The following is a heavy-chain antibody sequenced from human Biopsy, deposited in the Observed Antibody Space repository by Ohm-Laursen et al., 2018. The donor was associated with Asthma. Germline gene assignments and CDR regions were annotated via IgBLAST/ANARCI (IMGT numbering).Heavy chain of an antibody. Sequence: GSLRLSCAASGFDFSDYTMNWVRQAPGKGLEWVSSISSLSRYKYYSDSLRGRVTISRDNAKSSLHLRMSSLRAEDTAVYFCARDFTIGSGSPFHFWGPGTLVTVSS. V-gene: IGHV3-21*01. CDR3: ARDFTIGSGSPFHF. D-gene: IGHD3-10*01. CDR2: ISSLSRYK. J-gene: IGHJ4*01. CDR1: GFDFSDYT.